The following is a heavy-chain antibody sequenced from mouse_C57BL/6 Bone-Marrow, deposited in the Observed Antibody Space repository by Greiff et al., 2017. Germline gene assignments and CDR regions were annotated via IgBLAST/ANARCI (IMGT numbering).Heavy chain of an antibody. D-gene: IGHD1-1*01. CDR2: IYPRDGST. CDR1: GYTFTSYD. CDR3: ARGKDYFLMDY. J-gene: IGHJ4*01. V-gene: IGHV1-85*01. Sequence: VQLQQSGPELVKPGASVKLSCKASGYTFTSYDINWVKQRPGQGLEWIGWIYPRDGSTKYNEKFKGKATLTVDTSSSTAYMELHSLTSEDSAVSFCARGKDYFLMDYWGQGTSVTVSS.